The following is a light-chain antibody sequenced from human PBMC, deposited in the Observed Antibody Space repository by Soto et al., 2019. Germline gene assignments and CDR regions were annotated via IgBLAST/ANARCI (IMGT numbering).Light chain of an antibody. V-gene: IGKV3-20*01. Sequence: EIVLTQSPGTLSLSPGERATLSCRASQSVSSSYLAWYQQKPGQAPRLLIYGASSNATGNPARFSGSGSATDFTLTITSLEPEDFAVYYCQQYGSSPNTIGQGTKLE. J-gene: IGKJ2*01. CDR2: GAS. CDR3: QQYGSSPNT. CDR1: QSVSSSY.